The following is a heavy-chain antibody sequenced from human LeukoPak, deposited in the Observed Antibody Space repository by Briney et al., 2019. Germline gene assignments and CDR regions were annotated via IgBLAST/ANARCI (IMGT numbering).Heavy chain of an antibody. CDR2: IYSSGST. CDR1: GGSFSGYY. Sequence: PSETLSLTCAVYGGSFSGYYWSWIRQPAGKGLEWIGRIYSSGSTNYNPSLKSRVTISLDTSKNQFSLKLSSVTAADTAVYYCARGYCSGGSCYSYYYYNYMDVWGKGTTVTVSS. D-gene: IGHD2-15*01. V-gene: IGHV4-59*10. J-gene: IGHJ6*03. CDR3: ARGYCSGGSCYSYYYYNYMDV.